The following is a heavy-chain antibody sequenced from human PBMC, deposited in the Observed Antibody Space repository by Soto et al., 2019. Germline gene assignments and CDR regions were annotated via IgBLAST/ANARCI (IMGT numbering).Heavy chain of an antibody. D-gene: IGHD1-1*01. J-gene: IGHJ4*02. CDR1: GGSISSSSYY. CDR3: ARVNWNDPYFYFDY. Sequence: PSETLSLTCTVSGGSISSSSYYWGWIRQPPGKGLEWIGSIYYSGSTSYADSVKGRFTISRHNSKNTLYLQMSSLRAEDTAVYYCARVNWNDPYFYFDYWGQGTLVTVSS. V-gene: IGHV4-39*07. CDR2: IYYSGST.